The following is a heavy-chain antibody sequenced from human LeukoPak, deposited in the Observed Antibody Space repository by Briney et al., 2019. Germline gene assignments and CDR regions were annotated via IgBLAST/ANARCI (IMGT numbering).Heavy chain of an antibody. CDR3: ARLTVEYSSSPYWYFDL. D-gene: IGHD6-6*01. CDR2: IYTSGST. J-gene: IGHJ2*01. V-gene: IGHV4-4*07. CDR1: GGSISSYY. Sequence: SETLSLTCTVSGGSISSYYWSWIRQPAGKGLEWIGRIYTSGSTNYNPSLKSRVTMSVDTSKNQFSLKLSSVTAADTAVYYCARLTVEYSSSPYWYFDLWGRGTLVTVSS.